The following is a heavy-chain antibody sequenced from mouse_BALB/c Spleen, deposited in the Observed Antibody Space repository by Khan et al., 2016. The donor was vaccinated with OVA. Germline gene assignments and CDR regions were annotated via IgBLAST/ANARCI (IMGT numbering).Heavy chain of an antibody. CDR1: GYTFTSYT. J-gene: IGHJ3*01. D-gene: IGHD2-14*01. V-gene: IGHV1-4*01. Sequence: QVQLQQSGAELARPGASVKMSCQASGYTFTSYTIHWIKERPGQGLEWIGYINPSNGYTNYNQKFKDKATLTTDKSSTTAYLQLSSLTSDDSAVYNCVRDGAYHRNDGWFAYWGQGTLVTVSA. CDR2: INPSNGYT. CDR3: VRDGAYHRNDGWFAY.